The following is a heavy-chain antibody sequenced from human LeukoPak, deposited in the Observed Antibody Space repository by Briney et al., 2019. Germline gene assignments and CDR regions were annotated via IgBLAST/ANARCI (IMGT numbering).Heavy chain of an antibody. Sequence: ASVKVSCKASGYTFTGYYMHWVRQAPGQGLEWMGWINPNSGGTNYAQKFQGRVTMTRDTSISTAYMELSRLRSDDTAVYYCASRSFSSSSPGYYYMDVWGKGTTVTVSS. CDR2: INPNSGGT. V-gene: IGHV1-2*02. D-gene: IGHD6-6*01. CDR3: ASRSFSSSSPGYYYMDV. CDR1: GYTFTGYY. J-gene: IGHJ6*03.